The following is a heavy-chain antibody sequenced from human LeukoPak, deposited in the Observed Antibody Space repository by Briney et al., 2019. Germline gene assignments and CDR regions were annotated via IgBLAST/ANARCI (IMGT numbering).Heavy chain of an antibody. V-gene: IGHV1-8*01. Sequence: ASVTVSCKASGYTFTSYDINWVRQAPGQGLEWMGWMNPNSGNTGYAQKFQGRVTMTRNTSISTAYMELSSLRSEDTAVYYCARDSATIAARPYYYYYYMDVWGKGTTVTVSS. CDR2: MNPNSGNT. CDR1: GYTFTSYD. CDR3: ARDSATIAARPYYYYYYMDV. D-gene: IGHD6-6*01. J-gene: IGHJ6*03.